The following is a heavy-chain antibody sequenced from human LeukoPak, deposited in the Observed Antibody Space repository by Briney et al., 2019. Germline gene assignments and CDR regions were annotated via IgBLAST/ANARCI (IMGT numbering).Heavy chain of an antibody. CDR1: GDTGTFSSFA. J-gene: IGHJ5*02. CDR2: IIPIFGTA. V-gene: IGHV1-69*13. D-gene: IGHD1-20*01. Sequence: SVKVSCKASGDTGTFSSFAINWLRQAPGQGLEWMGGIIPIFGTANYAQKFQGRVTITADESTSTAYMELSSLRSEDTAVYYCARDLITGTTNWFDPWGQGTLVTVSS. CDR3: ARDLITGTTNWFDP.